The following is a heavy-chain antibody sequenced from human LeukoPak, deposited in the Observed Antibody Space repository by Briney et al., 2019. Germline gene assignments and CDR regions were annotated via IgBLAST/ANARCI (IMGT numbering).Heavy chain of an antibody. CDR3: ARGTAATAGIDY. J-gene: IGHJ4*02. CDR2: INSDGTNT. Sequence: PGGSLRLSCGASGFTFNSHWMHWVRQAPGKGLVWMSCINSDGTNTNYADSVKGRFTISRDNAKNTLFLQMNSLRVEDTAVYYCARGTAATAGIDYWGQGTLVTVSS. CDR1: GFTFNSHW. D-gene: IGHD6-13*01. V-gene: IGHV3-74*01.